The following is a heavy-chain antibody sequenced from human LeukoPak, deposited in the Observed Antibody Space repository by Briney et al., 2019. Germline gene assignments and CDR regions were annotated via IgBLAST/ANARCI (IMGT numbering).Heavy chain of an antibody. CDR1: GFTFDDYA. V-gene: IGHV3-9*01. D-gene: IGHD3-10*01. CDR2: ISWDTGII. CDR3: AKDQYYSGSGTMKYDYYYGLDV. J-gene: IGHJ6*02. Sequence: PGRSLRLSCAASGFTFDDYAMHWVRQAPGKGLEWVSSISWDTGIIGYADSVKGRFAISRDNAKNSLFLQMESLRVEDTALYYCAKDQYYSGSGTMKYDYYYGLDVWGQGTTVTASS.